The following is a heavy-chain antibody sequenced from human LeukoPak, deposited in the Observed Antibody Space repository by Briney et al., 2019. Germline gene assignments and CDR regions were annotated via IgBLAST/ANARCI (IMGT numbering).Heavy chain of an antibody. V-gene: IGHV3-64D*06. CDR2: ISSNGGSI. J-gene: IGHJ4*02. CDR3: VKDRWIQLWGNFDY. D-gene: IGHD5-18*01. CDR1: GFTFSTYA. Sequence: PGGSLRLSCSASGFTFSTYAMHWVRQAPGKGLEYVSAISSNGGSIYYADSVKGRFTISRDNSKNILYLQMSSLRAEDTAVYYCVKDRWIQLWGNFDYWGQGTLVTVSS.